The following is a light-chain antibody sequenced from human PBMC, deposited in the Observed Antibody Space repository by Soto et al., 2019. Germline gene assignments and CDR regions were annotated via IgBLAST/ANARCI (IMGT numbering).Light chain of an antibody. J-gene: IGKJ1*01. CDR3: LQDYNSTQT. V-gene: IGKV1-27*01. CDR1: QGISNY. Sequence: IQMTQSPSSLSASVGDRATITWGASQGISNYLAWYQQKPGQVPKLLMYAASTLQSGVPSRFSGSGSGTDFTLTISSLKPEEFATYYCLQDYNSTQTFGHGTKVDI. CDR2: AAS.